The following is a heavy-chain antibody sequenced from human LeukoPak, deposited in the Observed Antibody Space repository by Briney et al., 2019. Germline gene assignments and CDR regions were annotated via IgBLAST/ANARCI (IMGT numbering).Heavy chain of an antibody. CDR3: AKGFSGYDFGLFDY. V-gene: IGHV3-9*01. Sequence: PGRSLRLSCAASGFTFDDYAMHWVRQAPGKGLEWVSGISWNSCSIGYADSVRGRFTISRDNAKNSLYLQINSLRAEDTALYYCAKGFSGYDFGLFDYWGQGTLVTVSS. D-gene: IGHD5-12*01. J-gene: IGHJ4*02. CDR1: GFTFDDYA. CDR2: ISWNSCSI.